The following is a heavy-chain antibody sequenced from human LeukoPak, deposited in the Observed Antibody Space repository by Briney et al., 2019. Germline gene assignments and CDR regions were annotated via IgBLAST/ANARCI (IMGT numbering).Heavy chain of an antibody. J-gene: IGHJ6*02. CDR2: ISAYNGNT. CDR3: ARDRRAYYYGSGSYQYYYYYGMDV. Sequence: ASVTVSFKASGYTFTSYGISWVRQAPGQGLEWMGWISAYNGNTNYAQKLQGRVTMTTDTSTSTAYMELRSLRSDDTAVYYCARDRRAYYYGSGSYQYYYYYGMDVWGQGTTVTVSS. V-gene: IGHV1-18*01. CDR1: GYTFTSYG. D-gene: IGHD3-10*01.